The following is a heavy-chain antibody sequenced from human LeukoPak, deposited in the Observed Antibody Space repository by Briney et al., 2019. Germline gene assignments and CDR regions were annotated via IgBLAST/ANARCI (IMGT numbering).Heavy chain of an antibody. D-gene: IGHD4-17*01. CDR2: IYPGESDT. V-gene: IGHV5-51*01. Sequence: GESLKISCKGSGYSFTSYWIGWVRQMPVKGLEWMGIIYPGESDTRYSPSFQGQVTISADKFISTAYLQWSSLKASDTAMYYCASTQPYGDYVFDYWGQGTLVTVSS. CDR1: GYSFTSYW. J-gene: IGHJ4*02. CDR3: ASTQPYGDYVFDY.